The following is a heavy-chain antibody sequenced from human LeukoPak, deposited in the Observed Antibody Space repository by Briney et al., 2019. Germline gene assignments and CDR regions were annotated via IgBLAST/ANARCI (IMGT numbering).Heavy chain of an antibody. J-gene: IGHJ4*02. CDR1: GFTFSNYW. V-gene: IGHV3-7*01. D-gene: IGHD1-14*01. CDR2: IKEDGSQK. CDR3: ARENPYVR. Sequence: PGGSLRLSCATSGFTFSNYWMDWVRQAPGKGLEWVAKIKEDGSQKYYVDSVKGRFTISRDNAKNSLYLEMNSLRVDDTAVYYCARENPYVRWGQGTLVTVSS.